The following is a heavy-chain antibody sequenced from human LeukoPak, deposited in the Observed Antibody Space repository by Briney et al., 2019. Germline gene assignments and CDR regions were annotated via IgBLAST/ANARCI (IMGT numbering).Heavy chain of an antibody. V-gene: IGHV4-34*01. Sequence: SETLSLTCAVYGGSSGGYYWSWIRQPPGKGLEWIGEINHSGSTNYNPSLKSRVTISVDTSKNQFSLKLSSVTAADTAVYYCARGSRYGGNYFDYWGQGTLVTVSS. J-gene: IGHJ4*02. CDR1: GGSSGGYY. CDR3: ARGSRYGGNYFDY. D-gene: IGHD4/OR15-4a*01. CDR2: INHSGST.